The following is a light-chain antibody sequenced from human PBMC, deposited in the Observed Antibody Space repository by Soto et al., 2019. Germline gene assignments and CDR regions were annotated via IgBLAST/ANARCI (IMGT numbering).Light chain of an antibody. J-gene: IGKJ1*01. CDR1: QTVRNNY. V-gene: IGKV3-20*01. CDR3: QHYNSYSEA. CDR2: DAS. Sequence: EFLFTQSPGTLSLSPGERATLSCRASQTVRNNYLAWYQQKPGQAPRLLIYDASSRATGIPDRFSGGGSGTEFTLTISRLQPDDFATYYCQHYNSYSEAFGQGTKVDIK.